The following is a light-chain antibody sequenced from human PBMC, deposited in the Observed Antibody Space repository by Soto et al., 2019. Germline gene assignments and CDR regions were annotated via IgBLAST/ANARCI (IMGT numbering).Light chain of an antibody. CDR2: DTS. Sequence: EIVLTQSPATLSLSPGEGATLSCRASQSAGSYLAWYQQKPGQAPRLLIYDTSNRATGIPARFSGSGSGTSLTLTISSLEPEDFAVYYCQRRSDSLTFGGGTKVEIK. CDR1: QSAGSY. J-gene: IGKJ4*01. CDR3: QRRSDSLT. V-gene: IGKV3-11*01.